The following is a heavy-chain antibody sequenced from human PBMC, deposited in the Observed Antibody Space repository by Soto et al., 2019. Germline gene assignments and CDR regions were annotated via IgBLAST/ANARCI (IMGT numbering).Heavy chain of an antibody. V-gene: IGHV3-30-3*01. CDR1: GFTFSSYA. Sequence: GGSLRLSCAASGFTFSSYAMHWVRQAPGKGLEWVAVISYDGSNKYYADSVKGRFTISRDNSKNTLYLQMNSLRAEDTAVYYCARPLANLNYYYCYGMDVWGQGTTVTVSS. D-gene: IGHD3-16*01. CDR2: ISYDGSNK. J-gene: IGHJ6*02. CDR3: ARPLANLNYYYCYGMDV.